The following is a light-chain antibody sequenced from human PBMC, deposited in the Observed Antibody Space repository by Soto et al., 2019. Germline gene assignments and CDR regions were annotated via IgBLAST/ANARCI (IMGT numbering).Light chain of an antibody. Sequence: QSVLAQPRSVSGSPGQSVTISCTGTSNDVGDYNYVSWYQQHPDKAPKLMIYDVSKRPSGVPDRFSGSKSGNTASLTISGLQAEDEADYFCCSYAGSSTLVFGTGTKVTVL. J-gene: IGLJ1*01. CDR3: CSYAGSSTLV. CDR1: SNDVGDYNY. V-gene: IGLV2-11*01. CDR2: DVS.